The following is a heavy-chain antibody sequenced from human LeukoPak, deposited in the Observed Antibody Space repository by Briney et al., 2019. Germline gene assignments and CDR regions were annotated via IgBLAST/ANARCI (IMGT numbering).Heavy chain of an antibody. CDR3: ARDLIVPDAMTGSGSYSTDY. CDR2: INHGGST. V-gene: IGHV4-34*01. D-gene: IGHD3-10*01. CDR1: GGSFSGDF. Sequence: SETLSLTCAVYGGSFSGDFWSWIRQSPGKGLEWIGEINHGGSTNYNPSLKSRVTMSVDTSKNQFSLKLSSVTAADTAVYYCARDLIVPDAMTGSGSYSTDYWGQGTLATVSS. J-gene: IGHJ4*02.